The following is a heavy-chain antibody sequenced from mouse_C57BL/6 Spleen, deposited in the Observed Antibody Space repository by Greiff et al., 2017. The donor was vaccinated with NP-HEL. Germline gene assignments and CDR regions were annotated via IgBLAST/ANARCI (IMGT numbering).Heavy chain of an antibody. CDR1: GFNITDYY. J-gene: IGHJ3*01. CDR2: IDPEDGDT. Sequence: VQLQQSGAELVRPGASVKLSCTASGFNITDYYMHWVKQRPEQGLEWIGRIDPEDGDTEYAPKFQGKATMTSDPSSNTAYLQLSSLTSEDTAVYYCTTLGEFAYWGKGTLVTVSA. V-gene: IGHV14-1*01. CDR3: TTLGEFAY.